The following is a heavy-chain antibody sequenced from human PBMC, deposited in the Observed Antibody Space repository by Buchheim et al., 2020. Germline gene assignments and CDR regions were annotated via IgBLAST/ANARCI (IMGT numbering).Heavy chain of an antibody. D-gene: IGHD2-15*01. CDR2: INPNGGDT. V-gene: IGHV1-2*02. CDR1: GYTFTDYY. J-gene: IGHJ6*02. Sequence: QVHLVQSGAEVKEPGASVKVSCKASGYTFTDYYIHWVRQAPGQGLEWMAWINPNGGDTRCAQKFQARVTVTRDTSISTAYMELSSLRSEDTAVYYCARGGCSGGSCYWGYYYGMDVWGQGTT. CDR3: ARGGCSGGSCYWGYYYGMDV.